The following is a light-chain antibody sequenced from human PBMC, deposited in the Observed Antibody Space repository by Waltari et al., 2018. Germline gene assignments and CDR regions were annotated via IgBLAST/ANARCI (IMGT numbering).Light chain of an antibody. Sequence: DIQLTQSPSTLSASVGDRVTLTCRASQGIGRWLAWYQKKPGKTPDLLIYKASILERGVPARFSGSGSGTEFTLTITGLQPLDVATYYCREYDSHWSFGQGTKVEIK. CDR1: QGIGRW. V-gene: IGKV1-5*03. J-gene: IGKJ1*01. CDR3: REYDSHWS. CDR2: KAS.